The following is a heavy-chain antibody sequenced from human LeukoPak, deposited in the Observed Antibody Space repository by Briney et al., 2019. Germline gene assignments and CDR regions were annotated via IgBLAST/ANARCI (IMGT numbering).Heavy chain of an antibody. CDR2: ISRSGSTI. CDR1: GFIFSRYE. D-gene: IGHD3-3*02. Sequence: GGSLRPSCAASGFIFSRYEMNWVRQAPGRGLDWISYISRSGSTIYYADSVRGRFTISRDNGSSSLYLQMNSLRAEDTAIYYCARGPLSPALYFDSWGQGTLVTVSS. J-gene: IGHJ4*02. V-gene: IGHV3-48*03. CDR3: ARGPLSPALYFDS.